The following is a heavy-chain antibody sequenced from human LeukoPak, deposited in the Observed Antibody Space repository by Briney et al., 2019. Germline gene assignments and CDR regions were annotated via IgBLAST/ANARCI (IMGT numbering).Heavy chain of an antibody. Sequence: SETLSLTCTVSGGSISSYYWSWIRQPPGKGLEWIGYIYYSGSTNYNPSLKSRVTISVDTSKNQFSLKLSSVTAADTAVYYCARPGVDTAMVTDYWGQGTLVTVSS. J-gene: IGHJ4*02. V-gene: IGHV4-59*08. CDR1: GGSISSYY. CDR3: ARPGVDTAMVTDY. CDR2: IYYSGST. D-gene: IGHD5-18*01.